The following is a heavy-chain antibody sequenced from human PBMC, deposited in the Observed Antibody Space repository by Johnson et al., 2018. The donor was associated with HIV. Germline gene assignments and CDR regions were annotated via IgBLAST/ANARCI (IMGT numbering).Heavy chain of an antibody. V-gene: IGHV3-30*04. Sequence: QVQLVESGGGLVQPGRSLRVSCAASGFTFRSYAMHWVRQAPGKGLEWVAVITYDGRNKYYADFVKGRFTISRDNAKNSLYVQMNSLRAEDTAVYYCAKDTYSHRLTVTESGFDIWGQGTMVTVSS. J-gene: IGHJ3*02. CDR1: GFTFRSYA. CDR3: AKDTYSHRLTVTESGFDI. D-gene: IGHD4-11*01. CDR2: ITYDGRNK.